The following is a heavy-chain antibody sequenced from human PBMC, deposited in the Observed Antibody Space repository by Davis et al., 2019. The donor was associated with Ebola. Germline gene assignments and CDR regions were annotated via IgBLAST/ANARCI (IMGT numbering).Heavy chain of an antibody. J-gene: IGHJ4*02. CDR2: INSNTGRT. CDR3: AREGWTCSNSWFAY. CDR1: GYTFSSYG. V-gene: IGHV1-2*06. D-gene: IGHD2-2*01. Sequence: ASVKVSCKASGYTFSSYGISWVRQAPGQGLEWMGRINSNTGRTTYAEKFRDRVTMTRDKSISTAYMDLTSLVSDDTAVYFCAREGWTCSNSWFAYWGQGTLVTVSS.